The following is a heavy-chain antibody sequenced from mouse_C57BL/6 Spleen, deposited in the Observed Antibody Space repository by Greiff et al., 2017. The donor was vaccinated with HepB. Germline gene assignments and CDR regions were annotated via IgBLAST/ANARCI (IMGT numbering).Heavy chain of an antibody. CDR1: GYTFTSYW. CDR3: ARLMGDYYGNYFAY. CDR2: IDPSDSET. V-gene: IGHV1-52*01. J-gene: IGHJ3*01. D-gene: IGHD2-1*01. Sequence: QVQLQQPGAELVRPGSSVKLSCKASGYTFTSYWMHWVKQRPIQGLEWIGNIDPSDSETHYNQKFKDKATLTVDKSSSTAYMQLSSLTSEDSAVYYCARLMGDYYGNYFAYWGQGTLVTVSA.